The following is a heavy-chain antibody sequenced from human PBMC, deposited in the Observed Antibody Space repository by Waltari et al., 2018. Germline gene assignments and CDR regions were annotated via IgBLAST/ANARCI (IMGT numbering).Heavy chain of an antibody. Sequence: EVQLVESGGGLVQPGGSLRLSCAASGFTFSSYEMNWVRQAPGKGLEGVSYISSSGSTIYYADSVKGRFTISRDNAKNSLYLQMNSLRAEDTGVYWCATGGWGFYLDNWGQGTLVTFSS. CDR2: ISSSGSTI. J-gene: IGHJ4*02. D-gene: IGHD7-27*01. CDR1: GFTFSSYE. V-gene: IGHV3-48*03. CDR3: ATGGWGFYLDN.